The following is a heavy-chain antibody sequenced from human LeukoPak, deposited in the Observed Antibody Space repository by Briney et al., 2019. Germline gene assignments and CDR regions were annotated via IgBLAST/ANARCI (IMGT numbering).Heavy chain of an antibody. CDR2: IPKDGINK. CDR3: AKGDSN. J-gene: IGHJ4*02. D-gene: IGHD6-13*01. CDR1: GFIFSNYG. V-gene: IGHV3-30*02. Sequence: PGGSLRLSCTTSGFIFSNYGFHWVRQAPGKGLEWVALIRNDIPKDGINKYYADSIRGRFTISRDNSKNTVYLQMNSLGVADTAMYYCAKGDSNWGQGTLVTVSS.